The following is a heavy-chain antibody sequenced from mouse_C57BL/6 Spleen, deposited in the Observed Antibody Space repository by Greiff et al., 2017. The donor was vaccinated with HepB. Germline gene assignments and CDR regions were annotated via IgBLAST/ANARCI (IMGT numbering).Heavy chain of an antibody. V-gene: IGHV1-26*01. CDR2: INPNNGGT. D-gene: IGHD1-1*01. CDR1: GYTFTDYY. Sequence: EVQLQQSGPELVKPGASVKISCKASGYTFTDYYMNWVKQSHGKSLEWIGDINPNNGGTSYNQKFKGKATLTVDKSSSTAYMELRSLTSEDSAVYYCAPQFITTVVDWYFDVWGTGTTVTVSS. CDR3: APQFITTVVDWYFDV. J-gene: IGHJ1*03.